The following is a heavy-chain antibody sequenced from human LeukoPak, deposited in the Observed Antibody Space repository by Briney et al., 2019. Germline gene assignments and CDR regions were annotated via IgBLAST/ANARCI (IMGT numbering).Heavy chain of an antibody. CDR3: ASGHGSGSYFLRY. CDR2: IYYSGST. V-gene: IGHV4-59*12. CDR1: GGSISSYY. J-gene: IGHJ4*02. Sequence: SETLSLTCTVSGGSISSYYWSWIRQPPGKGLEWIGYIYYSGSTYYNPSLKSRVTISVDTSKNQFSLKLSSVTAADTAVYYCASGHGSGSYFLRYWGRGTLVTVSS. D-gene: IGHD3-10*01.